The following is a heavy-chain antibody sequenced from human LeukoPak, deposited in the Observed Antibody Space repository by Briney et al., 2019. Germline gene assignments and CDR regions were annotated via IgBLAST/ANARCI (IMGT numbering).Heavy chain of an antibody. D-gene: IGHD1-26*01. CDR2: INHSGST. V-gene: IGHV4-34*01. CDR1: GGSFSGYY. Sequence: SETLSLTCAVYGGSFSGYYWSWIRQPPGKGLEWIGEINHSGSTNYNPSLKSRVTISVDTSENQFSLKLSSVTAADTAVYYCARGPRVGATTFRIDYWGQGTLVTVSS. CDR3: ARGPRVGATTFRIDY. J-gene: IGHJ4*02.